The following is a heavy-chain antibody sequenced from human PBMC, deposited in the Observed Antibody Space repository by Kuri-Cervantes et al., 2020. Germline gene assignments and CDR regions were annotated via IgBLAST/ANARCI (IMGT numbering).Heavy chain of an antibody. V-gene: IGHV4-59*12. CDR3: ARVYCSSTSCLYYFVY. CDR2: IYYSGST. Sequence: SETLSLTCTVSGGSISSYYWSWIRQPPGKGLEWIGYIYYSGSTNYNPSLKSRVTISVDTSKNQFSLKLSSVTAADTAVYYCARVYCSSTSCLYYFVYWGQGTLVTVSS. CDR1: GGSISSYY. J-gene: IGHJ4*02. D-gene: IGHD2-2*01.